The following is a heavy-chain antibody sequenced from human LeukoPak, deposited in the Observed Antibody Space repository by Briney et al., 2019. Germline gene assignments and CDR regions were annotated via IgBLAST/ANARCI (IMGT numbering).Heavy chain of an antibody. CDR2: ISGSGGST. J-gene: IGHJ5*02. D-gene: IGHD3-3*01. V-gene: IGHV3-23*01. CDR3: AKDPEFWRGYYPVKNWFDP. CDR1: GFTFSSYA. Sequence: QPGGSLRLSCAASGFTFSSYAMSWVRQAPGKGLEWVSAISGSGGSTYYADSVKGRFTISRDNSKNTLYLQMNSLRAEDTAVYYYAKDPEFWRGYYPVKNWFDPWGQGTLVTVSS.